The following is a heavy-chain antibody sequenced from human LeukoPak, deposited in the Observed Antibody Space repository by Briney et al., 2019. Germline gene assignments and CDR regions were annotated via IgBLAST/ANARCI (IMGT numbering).Heavy chain of an antibody. CDR1: GGSISSSSYF. V-gene: IGHV4-39*07. CDR2: IYYSGNT. J-gene: IGHJ6*02. Sequence: SETLSLTCTVSGGSISSSSYFWGWIRRPPGKGLEWIGSIYYSGNTYYNPSLKSRITISVDTSKNQFSLKLSSVTAADTAVYYCARGGYSGSYPLYYYYGMDVWGQGTTVTVSS. CDR3: ARGGYSGSYPLYYYYGMDV. D-gene: IGHD1-26*01.